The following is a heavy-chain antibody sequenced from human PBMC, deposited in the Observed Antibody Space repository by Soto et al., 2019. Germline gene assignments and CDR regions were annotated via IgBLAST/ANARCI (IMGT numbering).Heavy chain of an antibody. V-gene: IGHV1-69*02. CDR3: ARGDCSGGSCYSGNY. CDR2: IIPILGIA. CDR1: GGTFSSYT. D-gene: IGHD2-15*01. Sequence: QVQLVQSGAAVKKPGSSVKVSCKASGGTFSSYTLSWVRQAPGQGLEWMGRIIPILGIANYAQKFQGRVTITADKSTSTAYMELSSLRSEDTAVYYCARGDCSGGSCYSGNYWGQGTRVTVSS. J-gene: IGHJ4*02.